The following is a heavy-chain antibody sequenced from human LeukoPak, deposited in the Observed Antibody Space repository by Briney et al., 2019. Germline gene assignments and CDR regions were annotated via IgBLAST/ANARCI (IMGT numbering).Heavy chain of an antibody. CDR2: ISGSGGST. J-gene: IGHJ5*02. Sequence: GGSLRLSCAASGFTFSGYAMSWVRQAPGKGLEWVSGISGSGGSTYYADSVKGRFTISRDNSKNTLYLQMNSLRAEDTAVYYCAKVGDWTSCYSSWFDPWGQGTLVTVSS. CDR1: GFTFSGYA. V-gene: IGHV3-23*01. CDR3: AKVGDWTSCYSSWFDP. D-gene: IGHD2-2*01.